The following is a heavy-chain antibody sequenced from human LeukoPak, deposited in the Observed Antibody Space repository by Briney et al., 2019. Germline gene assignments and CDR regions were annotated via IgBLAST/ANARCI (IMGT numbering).Heavy chain of an antibody. D-gene: IGHD2-2*01. J-gene: IGHJ4*02. CDR3: AKDLGGYCSDTTCPGY. V-gene: IGHV3-23*01. Sequence: GGSLRLSCAASGFTFSTYAMSWVRQAPGKGLEWVSSISNSGSGTYYADSVKGRFTVSRDNSKNTLNLQMNSLRAEGTAVYYCAKDLGGYCSDTTCPGYWGQGTLVTVSS. CDR2: ISNSGSGT. CDR1: GFTFSTYA.